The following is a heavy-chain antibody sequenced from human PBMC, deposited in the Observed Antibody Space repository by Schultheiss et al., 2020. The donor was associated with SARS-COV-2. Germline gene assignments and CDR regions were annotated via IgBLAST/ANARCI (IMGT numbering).Heavy chain of an antibody. D-gene: IGHD3-10*01. CDR3: ARGRIPHFGYYGSGSYYMGEY. J-gene: IGHJ4*02. V-gene: IGHV4-34*01. Sequence: SETLSLTCAVYGWSLSGYYWSWIRQPPGKGLEWIGEINHSGSTNYNPSLKSRVTISVDTSKNQFSLKLSSVTAADTAVYYCARGRIPHFGYYGSGSYYMGEYWGQGTLVTVSS. CDR1: GWSLSGYY. CDR2: INHSGST.